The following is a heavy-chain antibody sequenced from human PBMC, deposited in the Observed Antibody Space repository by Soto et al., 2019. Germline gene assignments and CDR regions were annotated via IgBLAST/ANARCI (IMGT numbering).Heavy chain of an antibody. Sequence: SETLSLTCTVSGGSISSSSYYWGWIRQPPGKGLEWIGSIYYSGSTYYNPSLKSRVTISVDTSKNQFSLKLSSVTAADTAVYYCARDQYGDYDGAGNFDYWGQGTLVTVSS. V-gene: IGHV4-39*01. CDR2: IYYSGST. J-gene: IGHJ4*02. CDR1: GGSISSSSYY. CDR3: ARDQYGDYDGAGNFDY. D-gene: IGHD4-17*01.